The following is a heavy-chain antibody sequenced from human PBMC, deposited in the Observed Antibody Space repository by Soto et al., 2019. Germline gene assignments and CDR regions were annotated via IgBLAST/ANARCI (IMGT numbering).Heavy chain of an antibody. D-gene: IGHD1-26*01. V-gene: IGHV1-18*01. CDR1: GYTFTSYG. CDR3: AREEEWELPQSGMDV. Sequence: ASVKVSCKASGYTFTSYGISWVRQAPGQGLEWMGWISAYNGNTNYAQKLQGRVTMTTDTSTSTAYMELRSLRSDDTAVYYCAREEEWELPQSGMDVWGQGTTVTVSS. J-gene: IGHJ6*02. CDR2: ISAYNGNT.